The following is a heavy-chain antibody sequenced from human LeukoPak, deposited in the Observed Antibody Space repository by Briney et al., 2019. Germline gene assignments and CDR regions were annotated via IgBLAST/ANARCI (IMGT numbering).Heavy chain of an antibody. CDR2: ISGRGDST. J-gene: IGHJ6*03. D-gene: IGHD4-17*01. Sequence: GGSLRLSCAASGFSFSTYAMTWVRQAPGKGLEWVSVISGRGDSTYYADSVKGRFSISRDNSKNTVYLQMNSLSAGNTALYYCAKDRGVTIDYYYYYMDVWGKGTTVTVSS. V-gene: IGHV3-23*01. CDR1: GFSFSTYA. CDR3: AKDRGVTIDYYYYYMDV.